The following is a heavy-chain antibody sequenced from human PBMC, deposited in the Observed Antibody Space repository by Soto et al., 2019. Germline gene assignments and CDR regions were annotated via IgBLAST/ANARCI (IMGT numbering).Heavy chain of an antibody. CDR1: GGSFSADY. CDR3: ERVTGRRQYGLDV. Sequence: SETLCLTWAGYGGSFSADYWSGIRQPPGKGLDGIAEINHSGSTNYNPSLKSRVTISVDTSKKNFSLKLSSVNDAATAVYYCERVTGRRQYGLDVSGQGTTVPVSS. V-gene: IGHV4-34*01. J-gene: IGHJ6*02. CDR2: INHSGST.